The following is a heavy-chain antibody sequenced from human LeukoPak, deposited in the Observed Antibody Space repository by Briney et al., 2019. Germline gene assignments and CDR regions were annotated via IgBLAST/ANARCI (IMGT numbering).Heavy chain of an antibody. D-gene: IGHD6-25*01. CDR2: ISYDESKI. J-gene: IGHJ1*01. Sequence: QTGGSLRLSCTGSGFSFTNYAMHWVRRAPGEGLEWVAVISYDESKIYYADSVKGRFTISRDLSTNTLYLQMNSLTTEDTAMYFCARRPVAAEYFQHWGQGTLVTVSS. CDR3: ARRPVAAEYFQH. V-gene: IGHV3-30*03. CDR1: GFSFTNYA.